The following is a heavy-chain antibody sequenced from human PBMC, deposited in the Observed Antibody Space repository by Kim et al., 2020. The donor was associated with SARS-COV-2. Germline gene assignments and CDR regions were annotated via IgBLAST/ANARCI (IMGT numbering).Heavy chain of an antibody. CDR2: ISYDGNNK. J-gene: IGHJ4*02. CDR3: ARGRAFGF. V-gene: IGHV3-30-3*01. CDR1: GFTLSSHA. Sequence: GGSLRLSCAASGFTLSSHAMHWVRQAPGKGLEWVAIISYDGNNKYYADSVKGRFTISRDTSKNTLYLQMNSLRVEDTAVYYCARGRAFGFWGQGTLVTVSS.